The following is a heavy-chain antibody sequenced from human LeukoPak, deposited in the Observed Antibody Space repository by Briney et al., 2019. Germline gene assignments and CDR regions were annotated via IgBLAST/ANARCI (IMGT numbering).Heavy chain of an antibody. Sequence: PSETLSLTCIVSGGSISSYYWSWIRQPPGKGLEWIGYIYYSGITNYNPSLKSRVTISVDTSKNQFSLKLTSVTAADTAMYYCGRNGAYCIDYWGQGTLVTVSS. CDR3: GRNGAYCIDY. D-gene: IGHD2-8*01. J-gene: IGHJ4*02. V-gene: IGHV4-59*12. CDR1: GGSISSYY. CDR2: IYYSGIT.